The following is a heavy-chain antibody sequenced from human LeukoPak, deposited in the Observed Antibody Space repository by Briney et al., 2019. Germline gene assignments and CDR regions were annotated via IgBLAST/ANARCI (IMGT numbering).Heavy chain of an antibody. Sequence: PGGSLRLSCAASGFTFSGYGMHWVRQAPGKGLEWVAVISYDGSNKYYADSVKGRFTISRDNSKNTLYLQMNSLRAEDTAVYYCAKDSYSGDFDPWGQGTLVTVSS. CDR2: ISYDGSNK. CDR1: GFTFSGYG. CDR3: AKDSYSGDFDP. D-gene: IGHD2-15*01. V-gene: IGHV3-30*18. J-gene: IGHJ5*02.